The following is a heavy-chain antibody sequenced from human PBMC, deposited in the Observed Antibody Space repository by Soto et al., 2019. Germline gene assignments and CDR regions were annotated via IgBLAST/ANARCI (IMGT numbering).Heavy chain of an antibody. CDR1: GGSISSGGYY. D-gene: IGHD3-10*01. CDR3: ASSTITMVRGVILKDY. Sequence: QVQLQESGPGLVKPSQTLSLTCTVSGGSISSGGYYWSWIRQHPGKGLEWVGYIYYSGSTYYNPSLKSRVTISVDTSKNQFSLKLSSVTAADTAVYYCASSTITMVRGVILKDYGVQGTLVTVSS. V-gene: IGHV4-31*03. J-gene: IGHJ4*02. CDR2: IYYSGST.